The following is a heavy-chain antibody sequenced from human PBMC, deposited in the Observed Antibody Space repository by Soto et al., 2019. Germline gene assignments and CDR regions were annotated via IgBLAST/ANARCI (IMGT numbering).Heavy chain of an antibody. CDR3: ARAARYCSTTMCFSSFYWFDP. CDR2: ISGYNGNT. V-gene: IGHV1-18*01. D-gene: IGHD2-2*01. Sequence: QVQLVQSGAEVKKPGASVTVSCKASGYIFTSYGFGWVRQAPGQGLEWMGWISGYNGNTNYAQKFQGRVTMTADRSTSTAHMELRGLTSDDTAVYYCARAARYCSTTMCFSSFYWFDPWGQGTQVTVSS. J-gene: IGHJ5*02. CDR1: GYIFTSYG.